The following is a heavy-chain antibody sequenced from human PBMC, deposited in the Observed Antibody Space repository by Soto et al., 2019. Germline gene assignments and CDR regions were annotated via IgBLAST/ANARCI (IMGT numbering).Heavy chain of an antibody. D-gene: IGHD5-18*01. J-gene: IGHJ4*02. Sequence: GGSLRLSCAASGFTFSSYAMHWVRQAPGKGLEWVAVISYDGSNKYYADSVKGRFTISRDNSKNTLYLQMNSLRAEDTAVFYCARWNVQHDSYGYFWGQGTQVTVSS. CDR2: ISYDGSNK. CDR1: GFTFSSYA. V-gene: IGHV3-30-3*01. CDR3: ARWNVQHDSYGYF.